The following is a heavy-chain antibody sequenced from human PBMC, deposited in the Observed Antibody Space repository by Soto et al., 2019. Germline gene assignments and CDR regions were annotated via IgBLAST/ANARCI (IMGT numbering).Heavy chain of an antibody. D-gene: IGHD2-15*01. Sequence: SETLSLTCAVYGGSFSGYYWSWIRQPPGKGLEWIGEINHSGSTNYNPSLKSRVTISVDTSKNQFSLKLSSVTAADTAVYYCARADTYSDSYRDGGQKFDYWGQGTLVTVSS. CDR3: ARADTYSDSYRDGGQKFDY. CDR2: INHSGST. V-gene: IGHV4-34*01. J-gene: IGHJ4*02. CDR1: GGSFSGYY.